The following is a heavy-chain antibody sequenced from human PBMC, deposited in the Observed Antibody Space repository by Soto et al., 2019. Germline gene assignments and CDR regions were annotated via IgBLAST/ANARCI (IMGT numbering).Heavy chain of an antibody. CDR2: INHSGTI. D-gene: IGHD2-21*02. V-gene: IGHV4-34*01. CDR1: GIYFSCSD. J-gene: IGHJ6*02. Sequence: PPATPSLTCASSGIYFSCSDMTWRRLPPGEGLEWIGEINHSGTINFNPSLRIRLTISLDSSKKHFSLKLTSLTAADAAVYYCARADRTLVTSYGLDGWGQGTTVTV. CDR3: ARADRTLVTSYGLDG.